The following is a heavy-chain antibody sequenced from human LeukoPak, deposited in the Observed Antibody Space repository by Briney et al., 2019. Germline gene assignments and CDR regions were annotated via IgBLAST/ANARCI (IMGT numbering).Heavy chain of an antibody. CDR1: GYSISSGYY. CDR2: IYHSGST. V-gene: IGHV4-38-2*02. Sequence: SETLSLTCTVSGYSISSGYYWGWIRQPPGKGLEWIGSIYHSGSTYYNPSLKSRVTISVDTSKNQFSLKLSSVTAADTAVYYCARDLGDYVGYWGQGTLVTVSS. D-gene: IGHD4-17*01. CDR3: ARDLGDYVGY. J-gene: IGHJ4*02.